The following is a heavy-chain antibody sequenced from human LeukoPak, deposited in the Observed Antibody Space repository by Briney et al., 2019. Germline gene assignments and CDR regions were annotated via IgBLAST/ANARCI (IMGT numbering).Heavy chain of an antibody. CDR2: IYTSGST. D-gene: IGHD3-3*01. V-gene: IGHV4-4*07. Sequence: PSETLSLTCTVSGGSISSYYWSWIRQPAGKGLEWIGRIYTSGSTNYNPSLKSRVTMSVDTSKNQFSLKLSSVTAADTAVYYCARGNPYYDFWSGYRPDLYYYYMDVWGKGTTVTVSS. J-gene: IGHJ6*03. CDR3: ARGNPYYDFWSGYRPDLYYYYMDV. CDR1: GGSISSYY.